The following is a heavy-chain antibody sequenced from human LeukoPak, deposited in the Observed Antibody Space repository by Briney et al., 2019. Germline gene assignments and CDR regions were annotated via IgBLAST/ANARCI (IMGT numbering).Heavy chain of an antibody. D-gene: IGHD6-13*01. V-gene: IGHV4-59*01. CDR2: IYYSGST. CDR1: GGSISSYY. CDR3: ARGIAAAEHFDY. Sequence: PSETLSLTCTVSGGSISSYYWSWIRQPPGKGLEWIGYIYYSGSTNYSPSLRSRVTISVDTSKNQFSLKLSSVTAADTAVYYCARGIAAAEHFDYWGQGTLVTVSS. J-gene: IGHJ4*02.